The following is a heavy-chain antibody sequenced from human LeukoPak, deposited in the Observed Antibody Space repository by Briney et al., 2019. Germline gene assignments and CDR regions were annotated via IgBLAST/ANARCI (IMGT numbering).Heavy chain of an antibody. CDR1: GYSFSSYW. D-gene: IGHD6-13*01. V-gene: IGHV5-51*01. CDR3: ARRIAAAGAFDY. Sequence: GESLKISCKGSGYSFSSYWIGWVRQMPGKGLGWMGIIYPGDSETTYSPSFQGQVTFSADESISTAYLLWSSLKASDTAMYYCARRIAAAGAFDYWGQGTLVTVSS. J-gene: IGHJ4*02. CDR2: IYPGDSET.